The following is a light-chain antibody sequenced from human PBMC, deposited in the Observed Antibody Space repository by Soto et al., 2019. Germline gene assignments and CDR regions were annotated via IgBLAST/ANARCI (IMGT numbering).Light chain of an antibody. J-gene: IGLJ7*01. CDR2: EVT. Sequence: QSALTQPASVSGSPGQSITISCTGTSSDVGAYNYVAWYQQHPGKAPKLLIYEVTHRPSGVSNRFSGSKSGNTASLTISGLQAEDGSHYYCSSYTSSSTSVIFGGGTQLTVL. V-gene: IGLV2-14*01. CDR3: SSYTSSSTSVI. CDR1: SSDVGAYNY.